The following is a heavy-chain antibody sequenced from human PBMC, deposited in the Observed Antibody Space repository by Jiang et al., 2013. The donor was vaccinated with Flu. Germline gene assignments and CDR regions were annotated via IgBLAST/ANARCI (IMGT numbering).Heavy chain of an antibody. J-gene: IGHJ4*02. Sequence: VKSRITINPDTSKNQXSLQLNSVTPEDTAVYYCARGGSGCLDGWGQGTLVTVSS. D-gene: IGHD6-19*01. V-gene: IGHV6-1*01. CDR3: ARGGSGCLDG.